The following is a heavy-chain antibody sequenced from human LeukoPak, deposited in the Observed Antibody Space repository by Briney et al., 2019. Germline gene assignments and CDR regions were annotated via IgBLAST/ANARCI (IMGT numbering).Heavy chain of an antibody. Sequence: SETLSLTCAVYGGSFSGYYWSWIRQPPGKGLEWIGEINHSGSTNYNPSLKSRVTISVDKSKNQFSLKLSSVTAADTAVYYCARDSRSLYYDFWSGSYDYWGQGTLVTVSS. CDR2: INHSGST. J-gene: IGHJ4*02. CDR1: GGSFSGYY. D-gene: IGHD3-3*01. V-gene: IGHV4-34*01. CDR3: ARDSRSLYYDFWSGSYDY.